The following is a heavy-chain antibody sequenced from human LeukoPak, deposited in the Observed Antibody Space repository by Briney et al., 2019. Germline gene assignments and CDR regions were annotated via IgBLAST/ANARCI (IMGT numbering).Heavy chain of an antibody. CDR3: ARDKNHYDTRGDF. V-gene: IGHV1-18*01. D-gene: IGHD3-22*01. CDR2: ISPYNGNT. CDR1: GYTFTSFG. J-gene: IGHJ4*02. Sequence: ASVRVSCKASGYTFTSFGISRVRQAPGQGLEWMGWISPYNGNTNYPQKVQGRITVTTDTSTSTAYMELRSLRSDDTAVYYCARDKNHYDTRGDFWGQGTLVTVSS.